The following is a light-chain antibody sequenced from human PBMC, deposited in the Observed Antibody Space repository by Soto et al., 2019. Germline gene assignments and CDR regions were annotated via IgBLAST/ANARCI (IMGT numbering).Light chain of an antibody. CDR2: GAS. CDR1: QSVRSN. J-gene: IGKJ1*01. CDR3: QHYNNWPPWT. Sequence: EIVMTQSPATLSVSPGERATLSCRTSQSVRSNLAWNQQKPGQAPRLLIYGASTRATGIPARFSGSGSGTEFTLTISSLQSEDFAIYYCQHYNNWPPWTFGQGTKVEIK. V-gene: IGKV3-15*01.